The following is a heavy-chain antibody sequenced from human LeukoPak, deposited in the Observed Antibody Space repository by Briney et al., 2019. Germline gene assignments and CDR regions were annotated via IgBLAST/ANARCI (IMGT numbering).Heavy chain of an antibody. V-gene: IGHV1-46*01. CDR2: INPSGGST. CDR3: ASDRPTYRSGWYGMDV. J-gene: IGHJ6*02. CDR1: GYTFTSYY. Sequence: ASVKVSCKASGYTFTSYYMHWVRQAPGQGLEWMGIINPSGGSTSYAQKFQGRVTMTRDTSTSTVYMELSSLRSVDTAVYYCASDRPTYRSGWYGMDVWGQGTTVTVSS. D-gene: IGHD6-19*01.